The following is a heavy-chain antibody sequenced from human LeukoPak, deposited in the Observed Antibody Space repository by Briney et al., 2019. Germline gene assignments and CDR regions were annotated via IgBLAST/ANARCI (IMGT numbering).Heavy chain of an antibody. CDR1: GFIISGHS. CDR3: ARRRDGSGLDEVAFDI. J-gene: IGHJ3*02. D-gene: IGHD3-10*01. Sequence: GGSLRLSCEASGFIISGHSMNWVRQAPGKGLEWVASIDTNSFYIYHADAVMGRFTISRDNAKNSLYLQMTSLRVEDTAVYYCARRRDGSGLDEVAFDIWGQGTMVTVSS. V-gene: IGHV3-21*01. CDR2: IDTNSFYI.